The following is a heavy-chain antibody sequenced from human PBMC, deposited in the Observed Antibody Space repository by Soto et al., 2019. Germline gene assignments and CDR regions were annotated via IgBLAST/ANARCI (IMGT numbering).Heavy chain of an antibody. CDR1: GFTFSSYE. D-gene: IGHD4-17*01. Sequence: LRLSCAASGFTFSSYEKHWVRQAPGNGLEWISYISSSGTGTYYADSVRGRFTMSRDNTKNSVSLQMYSLRAEDTAIYYCVRDLHEPLAADALREANWGQGTQVTVSS. CDR2: ISSSGTGT. CDR3: VRDLHEPLAADALREAN. J-gene: IGHJ4*02. V-gene: IGHV3-48*03.